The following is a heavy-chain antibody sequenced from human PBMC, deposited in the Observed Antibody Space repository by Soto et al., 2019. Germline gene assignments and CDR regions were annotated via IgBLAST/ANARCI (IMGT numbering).Heavy chain of an antibody. D-gene: IGHD3-3*01. Sequence: ASVKVSCKASGYTFTGYYMHWVREAPGQGLEWMGWINPNSGGTNYAQKFQGWVTMTRDTSISTAYMELSRLRSDDTAVYYCAREYYDFWSGRYGMDVWGQGTTVTVSS. CDR3: AREYYDFWSGRYGMDV. CDR2: INPNSGGT. V-gene: IGHV1-2*04. J-gene: IGHJ6*02. CDR1: GYTFTGYY.